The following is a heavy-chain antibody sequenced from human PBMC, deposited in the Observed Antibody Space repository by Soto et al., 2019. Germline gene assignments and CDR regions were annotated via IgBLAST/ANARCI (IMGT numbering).Heavy chain of an antibody. CDR3: ARNRARNRFQP. CDR2: IYYSGST. Sequence: PSETLSLTCIVSGGSISSSSYYWGWIRQPPGKGLEWIGSIYYSGSTYYNPSLKSRVTISVDTSKNQFSLKLSSVTAADTAVFYCARNRARNRFQPWGQGTLVTVSS. D-gene: IGHD6-6*01. J-gene: IGHJ5*02. V-gene: IGHV4-39*01. CDR1: GGSISSSSYY.